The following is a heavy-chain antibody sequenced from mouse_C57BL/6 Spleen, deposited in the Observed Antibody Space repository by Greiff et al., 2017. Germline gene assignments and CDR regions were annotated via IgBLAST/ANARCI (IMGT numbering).Heavy chain of an antibody. CDR2: IYPGSGNT. Sequence: VQRVESGAELVRPGASVKLSCKASGYTFTDYYINWVKQRPGQGLEWIARIYPGSGNTYYNEKFKGKATLTAEKSSSTAYMQLSSLTSEDSAVYFCASYDYDAWFAYWGQGTLVTVSA. CDR1: GYTFTDYY. D-gene: IGHD2-4*01. J-gene: IGHJ3*01. V-gene: IGHV1-76*01. CDR3: ASYDYDAWFAY.